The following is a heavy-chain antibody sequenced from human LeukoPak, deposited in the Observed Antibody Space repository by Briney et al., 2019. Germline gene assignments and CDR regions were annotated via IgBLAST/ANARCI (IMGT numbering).Heavy chain of an antibody. V-gene: IGHV4-31*03. CDR3: ARQAPSIAAALDY. J-gene: IGHJ4*02. CDR2: IYYSGST. Sequence: SETLSLTCTVSGGSISSGGYYWSWIRQHPGKGLEWIGYIYYSGSTYYNPSLKSRVTISVDTSKNQFSLKLSSVTAADTAVYYCARQAPSIAAALDYWGQGTLVTVFS. CDR1: GGSISSGGYY. D-gene: IGHD6-13*01.